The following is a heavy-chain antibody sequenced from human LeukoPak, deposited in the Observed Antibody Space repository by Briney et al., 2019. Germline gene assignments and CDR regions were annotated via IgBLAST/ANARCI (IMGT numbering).Heavy chain of an antibody. V-gene: IGHV1-69*06. CDR2: IIPIFGTA. Sequence: SVKVSCKASGGTFSSYAISWVRQAPGQGLEWMGGIIPIFGTANYAQKFQGRVTITADKSTSTAYMELSSLRSEGTAVYYCARSKYYYDSSGCFDYWGQGTLVTVSS. CDR3: ARSKYYYDSSGCFDY. D-gene: IGHD3-22*01. J-gene: IGHJ4*02. CDR1: GGTFSSYA.